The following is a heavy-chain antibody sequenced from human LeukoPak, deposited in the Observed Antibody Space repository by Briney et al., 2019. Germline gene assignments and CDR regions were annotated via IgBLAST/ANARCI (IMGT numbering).Heavy chain of an antibody. D-gene: IGHD2-15*01. CDR3: ARDGGLVDHPIYDY. CDR2: ISAYNGNT. Sequence: ASVKVSCKASGYTFTSYGISWVRQAPGQGLERMGWISAYNGNTNYAQKLQGRVTMTTDTSTSTAYMELRSLRSDDTAVYYCARDGGLVDHPIYDYWGQGTLVTVSS. CDR1: GYTFTSYG. J-gene: IGHJ4*02. V-gene: IGHV1-18*01.